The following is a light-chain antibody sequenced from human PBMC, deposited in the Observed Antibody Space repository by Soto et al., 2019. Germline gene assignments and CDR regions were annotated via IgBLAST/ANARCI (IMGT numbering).Light chain of an antibody. CDR3: QQFGSSPRGT. CDR1: QSVSSSY. J-gene: IGKJ1*01. Sequence: EMVLTQSPGTLSLSPGERATLSCRASQSVSSSYLAWYQQKPGQAPRLLIYGASSRATGIPDRFSGSGSGTDFTLTISRLEPEDFAVYYCQQFGSSPRGTFGQGTKVEI. CDR2: GAS. V-gene: IGKV3-20*01.